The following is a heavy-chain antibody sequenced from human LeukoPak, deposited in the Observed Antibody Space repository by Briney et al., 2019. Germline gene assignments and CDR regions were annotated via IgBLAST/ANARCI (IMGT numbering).Heavy chain of an antibody. CDR3: AREEGADGTSGINS. V-gene: IGHV3-33*01. CDR2: IWYNGNQ. D-gene: IGHD1-1*01. Sequence: GGSLRLSCATSGFTFWTSGMHWVRQAPGEGLEWVSSIWYNGNQYYADSVKGRFTISRDNSKNRLYLQMNSLRDEDTGVYYCAREEGADGTSGINSWGQGTLVIVSS. CDR1: GFTFWTSG. J-gene: IGHJ4*02.